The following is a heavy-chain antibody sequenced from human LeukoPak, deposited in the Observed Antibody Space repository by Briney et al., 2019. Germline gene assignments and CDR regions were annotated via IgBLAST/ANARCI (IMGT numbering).Heavy chain of an antibody. J-gene: IGHJ4*02. CDR2: IRSKAYGGTT. CDR1: GFTFGDYA. V-gene: IGHV3-49*04. D-gene: IGHD2-2*02. CDR3: TSCSSISCYTFDFDY. Sequence: PGGSLRLSRTASGFTFGDYAMSWVRQAPGKGLEWVGFIRSKAYGGTTEYAASVKGRSTISRDDSKSIAYLQMNSLKTEDTAVYYCTSCSSISCYTFDFDYWGQGTLVTVSS.